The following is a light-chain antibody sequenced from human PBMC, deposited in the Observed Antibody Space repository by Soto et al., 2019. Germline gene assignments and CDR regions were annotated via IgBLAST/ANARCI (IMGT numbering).Light chain of an antibody. CDR1: SSDVGGYNY. CDR2: DVS. CDR3: SSYTSSSTLVV. J-gene: IGLJ1*01. V-gene: IGLV2-14*01. Sequence: QSALTQPASVSGSPGQSITISCTGTSSDVGGYNYVSWYQQHPGKAPKLMIYDVSNRPSGGSNRFSGSTSGNSATLTFYGLQAEDEAGYYCSSYTSSSTLVVFGTGTKLTVL.